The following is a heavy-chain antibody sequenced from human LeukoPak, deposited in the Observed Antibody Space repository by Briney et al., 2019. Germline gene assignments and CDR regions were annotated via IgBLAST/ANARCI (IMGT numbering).Heavy chain of an antibody. J-gene: IGHJ4*02. V-gene: IGHV1-2*02. CDR3: ASESGIFCGGECSEGN. CDR2: INPNSGGT. Sequence: GASVKVSCKASGYTFTGYYMHWVRQAPGQGLEWMGWINPNSGGTNYAQKFQGRVTMTRDTSISTAYMELSRLRSDDTAVYYCASESGIFCGGECSEGNWGQGTLVTVSS. D-gene: IGHD2-21*01. CDR1: GYTFTGYY.